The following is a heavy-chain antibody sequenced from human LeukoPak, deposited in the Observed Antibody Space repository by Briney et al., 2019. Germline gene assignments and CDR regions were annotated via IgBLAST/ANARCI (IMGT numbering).Heavy chain of an antibody. D-gene: IGHD2-2*02. V-gene: IGHV3-23*01. CDR2: ISISGGST. J-gene: IGHJ5*02. Sequence: GGSLTHSRAASGFTFSSYAMSWVRQAPGKGLEWVSVISISGGSTYYADSVKGRFTISRDNSKNTLYLQMNSLSADDTAVYYCAKEMMGVNTPFDLWGQGTMLTVSS. CDR3: AKEMMGVNTPFDL. CDR1: GFTFSSYA.